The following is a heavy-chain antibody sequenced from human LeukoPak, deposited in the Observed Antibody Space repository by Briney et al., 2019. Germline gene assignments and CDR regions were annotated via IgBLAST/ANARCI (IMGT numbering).Heavy chain of an antibody. CDR3: ARGYCSSISCFSGGMDV. V-gene: IGHV1-69*13. D-gene: IGHD2-2*01. CDR1: GGTFSNYA. CDR2: ITPIFNTT. Sequence: ASVKVSYKASGGTFSNYAINWVRQAPGQGLEWMGGITPIFNTTNYAQKFQDRVTITADESTSTAYMELSSLRSEDTAVYYCARGYCSSISCFSGGMDVWGQGTTVTVSS. J-gene: IGHJ6*02.